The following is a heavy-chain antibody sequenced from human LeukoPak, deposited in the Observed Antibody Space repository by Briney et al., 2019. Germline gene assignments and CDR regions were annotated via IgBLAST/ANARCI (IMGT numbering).Heavy chain of an antibody. CDR2: VYYGGCT. J-gene: IGHJ4*02. CDR1: GGSFSGYY. V-gene: IGHV4-34*01. Sequence: KASETLSLTCAVYGGSFSGYYWSWIRQPPGKGLEWIGSVYYGGCTYYNPSLKSRVTISVDTSKNQFSLKLRSVTAADTALYYCARHRVLGIAAAPYYFDSWGQGTLVTVSS. D-gene: IGHD6-13*01. CDR3: ARHRVLGIAAAPYYFDS.